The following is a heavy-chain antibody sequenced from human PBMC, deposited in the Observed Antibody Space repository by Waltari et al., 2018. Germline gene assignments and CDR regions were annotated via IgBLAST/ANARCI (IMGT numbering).Heavy chain of an antibody. D-gene: IGHD6-19*01. CDR1: GASISSHY. V-gene: IGHV4-4*07. CDR2: IYISGST. CDR3: ARNWYSSGWYWFDP. J-gene: IGHJ5*02. Sequence: QVQLQESGPGLVKPSETLSLTCPVPGASISSHYWSWIRQPAGKGLEWIGRIYISGSTNYNPSLQSRVTMSVDTSKNQFSLKLSSVTAADTAVYYCARNWYSSGWYWFDPWGQGTVVTVSS.